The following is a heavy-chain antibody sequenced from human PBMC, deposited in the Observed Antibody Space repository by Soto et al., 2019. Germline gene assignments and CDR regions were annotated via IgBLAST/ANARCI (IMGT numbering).Heavy chain of an antibody. CDR1: GFTFSSYA. D-gene: IGHD1-26*01. CDR2: ISGSGGST. CDR3: AKDLKWELLLI. V-gene: IGHV3-23*01. Sequence: EVQLLESGGGLVQPGGSLRLSCAASGFTFSSYAMSWVRQAPGKGLEGVSAISGSGGSTYYADSVKRRFTISRDNSKNTLDLQMNSLRAEDTAVYYCAKDLKWELLLIWGQGTMVTVSS. J-gene: IGHJ3*02.